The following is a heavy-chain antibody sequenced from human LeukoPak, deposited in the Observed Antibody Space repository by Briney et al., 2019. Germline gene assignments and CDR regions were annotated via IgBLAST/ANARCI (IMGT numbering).Heavy chain of an antibody. V-gene: IGHV4-34*01. CDR1: GGSFSGYY. CDR3: ARVQSYDSSGYYPYDAFDI. CDR2: INHSGST. Sequence: PSETLSLTCAVYGGSFSGYYWSWIRQPPGKGLEWIWEINHSGSTNDKPSLKIRVTISVDTSKNQFSLKLSSVTAADTAVYYCARVQSYDSSGYYPYDAFDIWGQGTMVTVSS. J-gene: IGHJ3*02. D-gene: IGHD3-22*01.